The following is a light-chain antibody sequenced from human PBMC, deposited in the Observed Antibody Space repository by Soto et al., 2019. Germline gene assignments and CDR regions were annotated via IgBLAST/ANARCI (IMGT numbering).Light chain of an antibody. CDR3: QQYNEYSKT. J-gene: IGKJ1*01. CDR1: QSISSS. CDR2: KAS. V-gene: IGKV1-5*03. Sequence: DIQMTQSPSTLSASLGDRFTITCLPSQSISSSLAWFQQKPGKAPKLLIYKASTLEGGVPSRFNGSGSGTEFTLSISSLQPDDFATYYCQQYNEYSKTFGQGTKVDI.